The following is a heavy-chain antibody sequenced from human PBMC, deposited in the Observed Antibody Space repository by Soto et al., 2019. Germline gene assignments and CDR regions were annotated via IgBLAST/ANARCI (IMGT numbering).Heavy chain of an antibody. V-gene: IGHV3-15*07. D-gene: IGHD3-10*01. J-gene: IGHJ4*02. CDR3: ATSNYYESGTYPQAPFDY. CDR2: IKSKTDGGTT. CDR1: GITFSNAW. Sequence: EVRLVESGGGLVKPGGSLRLSCGASGITFSNAWMSWVRQPPGKGLEWVGRIKSKTDGGTTDYAAPVKGRFTISRDDSRNTLYLQVNSLKTEDTAVYYCATSNYYESGTYPQAPFDYWGQGTLVTVSS.